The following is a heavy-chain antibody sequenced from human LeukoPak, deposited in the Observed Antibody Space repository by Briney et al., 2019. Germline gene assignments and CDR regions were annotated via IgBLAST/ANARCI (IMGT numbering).Heavy chain of an antibody. CDR2: IDPSDSYT. J-gene: IGHJ6*02. CDR1: GYSFTSHW. V-gene: IGHV5-10-1*01. D-gene: IGHD2-15*01. CDR3: AKLTPYCSGGSCTYYYYGMGV. Sequence: GESLKISCKGSGYSFTSHWISWVRQMPGKGLEWMGNIDPSDSYTNYSPSFQGHVTISADKSISTAYLQWSSLKASDTAMYYCAKLTPYCSGGSCTYYYYGMGVWGQGTTVTVSS.